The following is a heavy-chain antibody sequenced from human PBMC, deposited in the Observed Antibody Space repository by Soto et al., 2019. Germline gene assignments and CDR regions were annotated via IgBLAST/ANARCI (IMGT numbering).Heavy chain of an antibody. CDR1: GGSISSSHW. V-gene: IGHV4-4*02. Sequence: QVQLQESGPGLVKPSGTLSLTCAVSGGSISSSHWWTWVRQSPGKGLEYIGEISHSETSNSNPSLKSRVTVSVDKSKNHFSLTLTAVTAADSAVYYCARVVLTITRGAFDAWGQGTLVIVSS. J-gene: IGHJ3*01. CDR2: ISHSETS. D-gene: IGHD3-9*01. CDR3: ARVVLTITRGAFDA.